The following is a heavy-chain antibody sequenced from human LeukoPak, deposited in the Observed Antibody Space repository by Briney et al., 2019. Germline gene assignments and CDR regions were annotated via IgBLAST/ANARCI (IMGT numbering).Heavy chain of an antibody. CDR1: GGTFSSYA. CDR3: ARGWFGEFDYFDY. CDR2: IIPILGIA. Sequence: ASVKVSCKASGGTFSSYAISWVRQAPGQGLEWMGRIIPILGIANYAQKFQGRVTITADKSTSTAYMELSSLRSEDTAVYYCARGWFGEFDYFDYWGQGTLVTVSS. J-gene: IGHJ4*02. D-gene: IGHD3-10*01. V-gene: IGHV1-69*04.